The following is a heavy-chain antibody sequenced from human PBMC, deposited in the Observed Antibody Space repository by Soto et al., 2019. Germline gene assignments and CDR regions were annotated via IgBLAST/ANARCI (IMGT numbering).Heavy chain of an antibody. V-gene: IGHV3-15*07. CDR2: IKSKTDGGTT. CDR3: TTGPYNCNYAYYYGMDV. CDR1: GFTFSNAW. Sequence: GGFLRLSCAASGFTFSNAWMNWVRQAPGKGLEWVGRIKSKTDGGTTDYAAPVKGRFTISRDDSKTTLYLQMNSLKTEDTAVYYCTTGPYNCNYAYYYGMDVWGQGTTVPVSS. J-gene: IGHJ6*02. D-gene: IGHD1-7*01.